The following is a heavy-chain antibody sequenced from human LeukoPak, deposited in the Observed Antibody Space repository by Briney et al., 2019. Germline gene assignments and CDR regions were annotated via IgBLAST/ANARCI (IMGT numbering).Heavy chain of an antibody. CDR1: GGSFSGYY. CDR2: INHSGST. V-gene: IGHV4-34*01. Sequence: SETLSLACAVYGGSFSGYYWSWIRQPPGKGLEWIGEINHSGSTNYNPSLKSRVTISVDTSKNQFSLKLSSVTAADTAVYYCARGRSLGRPYWYFDLWGRGTLVTVSS. J-gene: IGHJ2*01. CDR3: ARGRSLGRPYWYFDL.